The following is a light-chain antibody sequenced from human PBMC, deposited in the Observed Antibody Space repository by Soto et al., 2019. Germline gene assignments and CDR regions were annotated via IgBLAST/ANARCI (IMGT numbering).Light chain of an antibody. J-gene: IGKJ2*02. CDR1: ESVNNY. CDR2: DAS. V-gene: IGKV3-11*01. Sequence: EVVLTQSPATLSLSPGERATLSCRASESVNNYLAWYQQKPGQAPRLLIYDASNRATGIPARFSGSGSGTDFTLTISSLEPEDFGVYYCHQYADSRTFGQGTKLEIK. CDR3: HQYADSRT.